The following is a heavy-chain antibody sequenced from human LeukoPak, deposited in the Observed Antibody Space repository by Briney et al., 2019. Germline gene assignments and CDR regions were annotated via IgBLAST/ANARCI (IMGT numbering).Heavy chain of an antibody. Sequence: SETLSLTCIVSGGSISSYHWSWIRQPPGKGLEWIGYIYDSGSTNYNPSLKSRVTIPVDTSKNQFSLKLSSVTAADTAVYYCARRIQLGWFDPWGQGTLVTVSS. J-gene: IGHJ5*02. CDR2: IYDSGST. V-gene: IGHV4-59*01. CDR1: GGSISSYH. D-gene: IGHD1-1*01. CDR3: ARRIQLGWFDP.